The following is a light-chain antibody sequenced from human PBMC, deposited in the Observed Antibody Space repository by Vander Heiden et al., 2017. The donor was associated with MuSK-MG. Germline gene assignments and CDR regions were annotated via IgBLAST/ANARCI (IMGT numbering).Light chain of an antibody. V-gene: IGKV3-15*01. J-gene: IGKJ1*01. CDR3: QQYNNWPRT. Sequence: EIVMTQSPATLSMSPGERATLSCRASQSVSSNLAWYQQKPGQAPRRLIHVASTRATGIPARFSGSGSGTEFTLTISSLQSEDFAVYYWQQYNNWPRTFGQGTKVEIK. CDR1: QSVSSN. CDR2: VAS.